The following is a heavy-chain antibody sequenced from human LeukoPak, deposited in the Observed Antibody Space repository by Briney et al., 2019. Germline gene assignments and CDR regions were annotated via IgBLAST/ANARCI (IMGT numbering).Heavy chain of an antibody. D-gene: IGHD3-10*01. Sequence: HTGGSLRLSCAASGFTFSSHGMSWVRQAPGKGLEWVSVIYSGGSTYYADSVKGRFTISRDNSKNTLYLQMNSLRAEDTAVYYCARGNWKFGELLSGYYFDYWGQGTLVTVSS. CDR1: GFTFSSHG. CDR3: ARGNWKFGELLSGYYFDY. J-gene: IGHJ4*02. CDR2: IYSGGST. V-gene: IGHV3-66*01.